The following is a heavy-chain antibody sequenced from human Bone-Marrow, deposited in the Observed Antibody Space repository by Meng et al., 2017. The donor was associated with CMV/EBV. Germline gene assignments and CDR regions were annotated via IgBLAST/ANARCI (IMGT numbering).Heavy chain of an antibody. CDR2: INSDGSST. Sequence: GESLKISCAASGFTFSSYEMNWVRQAPGKGLVWVSRINSDGSSTSYADSVKGRFTISRDNAKNTLYLQMNSLRAEDTAVYYCARVRPLGRGSGSYSGGNYYYGMDVWGQGTTVTVSS. CDR1: GFTFSSYE. D-gene: IGHD3-10*01. V-gene: IGHV3-74*01. J-gene: IGHJ6*02. CDR3: ARVRPLGRGSGSYSGGNYYYGMDV.